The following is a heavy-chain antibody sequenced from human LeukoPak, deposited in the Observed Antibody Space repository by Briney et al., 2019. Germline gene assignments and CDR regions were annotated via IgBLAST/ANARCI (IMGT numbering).Heavy chain of an antibody. CDR3: AREGDMVVVPAAIRHSFYYYYGMDV. D-gene: IGHD2-2*01. V-gene: IGHV1-18*01. CDR2: ISAYNGNT. CDR1: GYTFTSYG. J-gene: IGHJ6*02. Sequence: ASVKVSCKSSGYTFTSYGISWVRQAPGQGLEWMGWISAYNGNTNYAQKLQGRVTMTTDTSTSTAYMELRSLRSDDTAVYYCAREGDMVVVPAAIRHSFYYYYGMDVWGQGTTVTVSS.